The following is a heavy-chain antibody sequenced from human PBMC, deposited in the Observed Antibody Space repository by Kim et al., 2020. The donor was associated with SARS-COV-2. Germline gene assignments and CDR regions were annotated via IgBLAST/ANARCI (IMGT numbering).Heavy chain of an antibody. D-gene: IGHD5-12*01. CDR3: AKHSYTGYDNLDY. V-gene: IGHV3-23*01. CDR1: GFTISTFA. J-gene: IGHJ4*02. Sequence: GGSLRLSCAASGFTISTFAMTWVRQAPGKGLEWVSAISDGGHNTYYADSVKGRFTISRDDSKNTLYLQMNGLRAEDTAVYCCAKHSYTGYDNLDYWGQGSRVTVPS. CDR2: ISDGGHNT.